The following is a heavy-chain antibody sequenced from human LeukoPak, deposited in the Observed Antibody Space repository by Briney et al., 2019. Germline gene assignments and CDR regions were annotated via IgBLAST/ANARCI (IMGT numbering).Heavy chain of an antibody. CDR1: GFTFSSYA. Sequence: GGSLRLSCAASGFTFSSYAMHWVRQAPGKGLEWVAVISYDGSNKYYADSVKGRFTISRDNSKNTLYLQMNSLRAEDTAAYYCARDPPTPNYYGSGSYSYYFDYWGQGTLVTVSS. CDR2: ISYDGSNK. J-gene: IGHJ4*02. V-gene: IGHV3-30*04. CDR3: ARDPPTPNYYGSGSYSYYFDY. D-gene: IGHD3-10*01.